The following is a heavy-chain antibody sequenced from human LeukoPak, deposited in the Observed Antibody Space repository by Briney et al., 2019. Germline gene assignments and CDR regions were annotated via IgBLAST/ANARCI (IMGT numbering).Heavy chain of an antibody. V-gene: IGHV1-69*01. D-gene: IGHD2/OR15-2a*01. J-gene: IGHJ5*02. CDR3: ARSLSMSWFDP. CDR2: IIPIFGTA. Sequence: GASVKVSCKASGGTFSSYAITWVRQAPGQGLEWMGGIIPIFGTANYAQKFQGRVTITADESTSTAYMELSSLRSDDTAVYYCARSLSMSWFDPWGQGTLVTVSS. CDR1: GGTFSSYA.